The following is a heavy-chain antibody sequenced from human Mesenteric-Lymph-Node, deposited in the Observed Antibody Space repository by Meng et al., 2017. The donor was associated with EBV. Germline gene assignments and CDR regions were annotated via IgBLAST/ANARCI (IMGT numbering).Heavy chain of an antibody. J-gene: IGHJ4*02. CDR3: ARDTPAQGLDF. CDR1: GYSFTGYY. CDR2: ITPISGAT. V-gene: IGHV1-2*02. D-gene: IGHD2-2*01. Sequence: VQLVLSGAEVKKPGXSVKVSCKASGYSFTGYYMHWVRQAPGQGLEWMGRITPISGATLYAQRFQGKITMTADKSTGTAYMELHRLISDDTAVYYCARDTPAQGLDFWGQGTLVTVSS.